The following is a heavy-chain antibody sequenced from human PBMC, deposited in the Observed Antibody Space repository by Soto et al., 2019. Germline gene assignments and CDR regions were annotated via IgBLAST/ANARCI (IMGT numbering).Heavy chain of an antibody. CDR1: GASMNGNY. Sequence: QVQLQESGPGLVKPSETLSLTCTVAGASMNGNYWTWVRQPPGKGLEWIGNMFYSGTTNYNPSLKSRVTMSLDTSVNQFSLPLSSVTAADTAVYYCARPNMWYGKIQEWGRGTLVTVSS. V-gene: IGHV4-59*01. CDR3: ARPNMWYGKIQE. CDR2: MFYSGTT. J-gene: IGHJ1*01. D-gene: IGHD2-15*01.